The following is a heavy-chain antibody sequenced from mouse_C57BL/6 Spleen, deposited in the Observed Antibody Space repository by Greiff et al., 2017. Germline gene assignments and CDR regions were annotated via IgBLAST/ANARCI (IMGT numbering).Heavy chain of an antibody. Sequence: QVQLQQPGAELVRPGSSVKLSCKASGYTFTSYWMHWVKQRPIQGLEWIGNIDPSDSETHYNQKFKDKATLTVDKSSSTAYMQLSSPTSEDSAVYYCARGDSNYGSYYAMDYWGQGTSVTVSS. J-gene: IGHJ4*01. V-gene: IGHV1-52*01. D-gene: IGHD2-5*01. CDR1: GYTFTSYW. CDR3: ARGDSNYGSYYAMDY. CDR2: IDPSDSET.